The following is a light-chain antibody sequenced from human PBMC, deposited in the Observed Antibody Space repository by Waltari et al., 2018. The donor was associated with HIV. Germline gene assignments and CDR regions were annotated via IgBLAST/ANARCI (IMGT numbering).Light chain of an antibody. CDR1: QNIRTY. J-gene: IGKJ1*01. V-gene: IGKV1-39*01. Sequence: DIQMTQSPSSLSASVGDRVPIICRASQNIRTYLNWYQQKPGKAPNLLIYAASSLQSGVPSRFRGSGSGTDFTLTISSLQPEDFATYYCQHSYTTPWTFGQGTKVEIK. CDR2: AAS. CDR3: QHSYTTPWT.